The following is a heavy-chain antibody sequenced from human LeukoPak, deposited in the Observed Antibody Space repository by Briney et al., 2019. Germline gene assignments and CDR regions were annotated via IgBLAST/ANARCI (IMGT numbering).Heavy chain of an antibody. J-gene: IGHJ6*02. V-gene: IGHV1-8*01. D-gene: IGHD5-12*01. CDR3: ARGMWLPEYYYYYYGMDV. Sequence: ASVKVSCKASGYTFTSYDINWVRQATGQGLEWMGWMNPNSGNTGYAQKFPGRVTMTRNTSISTAYMELSSLRSEDTAVYYCARGMWLPEYYYYYYGMDVWGQGTTVTVSS. CDR1: GYTFTSYD. CDR2: MNPNSGNT.